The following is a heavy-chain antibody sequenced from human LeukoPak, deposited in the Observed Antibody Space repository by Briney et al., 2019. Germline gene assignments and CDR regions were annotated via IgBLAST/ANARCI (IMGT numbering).Heavy chain of an antibody. CDR3: AKEFIAGDGHVDCDS. J-gene: IGHJ4*02. Sequence: PGGSLRFSCAASGFTISTYAMTWVRQAPGKGLEWVSSITSSGATTYYADSVKGRFTISRDISKNTLYLQMNSLTAEDSAVYYCAKEFIAGDGHVDCDSWGQGTLVTVSS. CDR1: GFTISTYA. V-gene: IGHV3-23*01. CDR2: ITSSGATT. D-gene: IGHD5-24*01.